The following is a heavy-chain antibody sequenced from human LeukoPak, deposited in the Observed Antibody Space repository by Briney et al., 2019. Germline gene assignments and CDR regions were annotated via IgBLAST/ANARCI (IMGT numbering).Heavy chain of an antibody. D-gene: IGHD6-19*01. CDR3: AKSEGSSSARRFDY. CDR2: ISAGGENT. J-gene: IGHJ4*02. V-gene: IGHV3-23*01. CDR1: GFTFTSYA. Sequence: PGGSLRLSCASSGFTFTSYAMSWVRQAPGKGLEWLSGISAGGENTDYADSVKGRFTISRDNSKNTLYLQVNSLRAEDTAAYYCAKSEGSSSARRFDYWGQGTLVTVSS.